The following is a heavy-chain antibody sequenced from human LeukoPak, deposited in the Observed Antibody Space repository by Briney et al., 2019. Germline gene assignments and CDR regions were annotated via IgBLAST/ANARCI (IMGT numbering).Heavy chain of an antibody. CDR2: INHSGST. Sequence: MPSETLSLTCAVYGGSFSGYYWSWIRQPPGKGLEWIGEINHSGSTNYNPSLKSRVTISVDTSKNQFSLRLSSVTAADTAVYYCARGQWLGRYFDLWGRGTLVTVSS. CDR3: ARGQWLGRYFDL. D-gene: IGHD6-19*01. CDR1: GGSFSGYY. V-gene: IGHV4-34*01. J-gene: IGHJ2*01.